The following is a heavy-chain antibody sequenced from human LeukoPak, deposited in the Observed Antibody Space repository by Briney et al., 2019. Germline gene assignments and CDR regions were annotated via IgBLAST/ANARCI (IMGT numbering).Heavy chain of an antibody. J-gene: IGHJ6*03. CDR2: IIPIFGTA. CDR3: ASYSGDAVTQYYYHYYMDV. D-gene: IGHD2-21*01. Sequence: EASVKVSCKASGGTFSSYAISWVRQAPGQGLEWMGGIIPIFGTANYAQKFQGRVTITADKSTSTAYMELSSLRSEDTAVYYCASYSGDAVTQYYYHYYMDVWGKGTTVTVSS. V-gene: IGHV1-69*06. CDR1: GGTFSSYA.